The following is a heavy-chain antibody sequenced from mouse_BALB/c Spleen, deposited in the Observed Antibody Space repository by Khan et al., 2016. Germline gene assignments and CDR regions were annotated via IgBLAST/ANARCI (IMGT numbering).Heavy chain of an antibody. CDR3: ARSWYYGSKDY. CDR1: GYSITSGYS. J-gene: IGHJ2*01. D-gene: IGHD1-1*01. Sequence: EVQLQESGPDLVKPSQSLSLTCTVTGYSITSGYSWHWIRQFPGNKLEWMGYIHYSGSTNYNPSLKSRISITRDTYKNPFFLQLNSVTTEYTTTYYCARSWYYGSKDYWGQGTTLTVSS. V-gene: IGHV3-1*02. CDR2: IHYSGST.